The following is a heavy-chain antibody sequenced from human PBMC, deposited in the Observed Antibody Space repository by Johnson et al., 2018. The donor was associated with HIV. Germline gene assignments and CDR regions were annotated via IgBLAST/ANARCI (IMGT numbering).Heavy chain of an antibody. CDR3: ARGPGGFGAFDI. Sequence: QVQLVESGGGVVQPGRSLRLSCTASGFTFSNYAIHWVRQAPGKGLEWVTVIRYDGSNKYYTDSVKGRFPISRDNSKNTLYLQMNSLRAEDTAVYYCARGPGGFGAFDIWGQGTMVTVSS. D-gene: IGHD2-8*02. J-gene: IGHJ3*02. CDR1: GFTFSNYA. V-gene: IGHV3-30*04. CDR2: IRYDGSNK.